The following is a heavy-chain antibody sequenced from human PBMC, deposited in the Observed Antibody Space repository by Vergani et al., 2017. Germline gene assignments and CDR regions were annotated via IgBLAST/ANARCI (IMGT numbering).Heavy chain of an antibody. CDR3: ARGNYYGSGTYVGP. V-gene: IGHV3-66*02. J-gene: IGHJ5*02. CDR1: GSTVSGNY. CDR2: IYSGDET. Sequence: ELQLVESGGGLVQPGGSLRLSCAASGSTVSGNYMTWVRQAPGKGLVWVSHIYSGDETYYANSVKGRVTLSKDTSKNTLHHQINNLRVEDPALYYCARGNYYGSGTYVGPWGQGTLVTVSS. D-gene: IGHD3-10*01.